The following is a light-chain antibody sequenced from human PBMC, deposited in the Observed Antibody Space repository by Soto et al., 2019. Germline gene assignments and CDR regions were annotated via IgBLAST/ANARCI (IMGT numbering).Light chain of an antibody. J-gene: IGKJ1*01. CDR1: QSVSSSY. V-gene: IGKV3-20*01. Sequence: EIVLTQSPGTLSLSPGERDTLSCRASQSVSSSYLAWYQQKPGQAPRLLIYGASSRATGIPDRFSGSGSGTDFTLTISRLEPEDFAVYYCQQYGSSSLTFGQGTKVDIK. CDR3: QQYGSSSLT. CDR2: GAS.